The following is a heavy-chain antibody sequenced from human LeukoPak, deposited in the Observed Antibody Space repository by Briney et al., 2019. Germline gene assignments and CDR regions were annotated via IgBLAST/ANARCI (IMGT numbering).Heavy chain of an antibody. CDR2: INHSGST. CDR3: ARDMDTAMVIGAFDI. CDR1: GGSFSGYY. J-gene: IGHJ3*02. D-gene: IGHD5-18*01. V-gene: IGHV4-34*01. Sequence: SETLSLTCAVYGGSFSGYYWSWIRQPPGKGLEWIGEINHSGSTNYNPSLKSRVTISVDTSKNQFSLKLSSVTAADTAVYYCARDMDTAMVIGAFDIWGQGTMATVSS.